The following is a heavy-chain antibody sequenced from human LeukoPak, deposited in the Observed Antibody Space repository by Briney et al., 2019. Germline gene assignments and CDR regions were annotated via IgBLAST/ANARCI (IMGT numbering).Heavy chain of an antibody. J-gene: IGHJ4*02. CDR2: ISADSGNA. CDR3: AREDMIARIPLFDY. Sequence: GASVKVSCKASGYSFTTYGISWVRQAPGQVLEWMGWISADSGNANYAQKFQGRVTMTTDTSTSTAYMELRSLRSDDTAVYYCAREDMIARIPLFDYWGQGTLVTDSS. D-gene: IGHD2-21*01. V-gene: IGHV1-18*01. CDR1: GYSFTTYG.